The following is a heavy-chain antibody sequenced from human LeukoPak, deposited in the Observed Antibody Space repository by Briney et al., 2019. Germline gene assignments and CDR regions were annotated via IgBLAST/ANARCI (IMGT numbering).Heavy chain of an antibody. V-gene: IGHV3-30-3*01. J-gene: IGHJ4*02. CDR3: ARAYSTAAAGTGQFDY. CDR2: ISYDGSNK. CDR1: GFTFSSYA. D-gene: IGHD6-13*01. Sequence: HPGGSLRLSCAASGFTFSSYAMHWVRQAPGKGLEWVAVISYDGSNKYYADSVKGRFTISRDNSKNTLYLQMNSLRAEDTAVYYCARAYSTAAAGTGQFDYWGQGTLVTVSS.